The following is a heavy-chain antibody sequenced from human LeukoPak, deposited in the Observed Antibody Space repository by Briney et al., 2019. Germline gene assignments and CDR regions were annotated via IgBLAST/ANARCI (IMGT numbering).Heavy chain of an antibody. Sequence: ASVKVSCKASGYTFTSYYMHWVRQAPGQGLEWMGIINPSGGSTSYAQKFQGRVTMTRDTSTSTVYMELSSLRSEDTAVYYCASPTPTVRITIFGVAPTDAFDIWGQGTMVTVSS. CDR3: ASPTPTVRITIFGVAPTDAFDI. CDR2: INPSGGST. D-gene: IGHD3-3*01. V-gene: IGHV1-46*01. CDR1: GYTFTSYY. J-gene: IGHJ3*02.